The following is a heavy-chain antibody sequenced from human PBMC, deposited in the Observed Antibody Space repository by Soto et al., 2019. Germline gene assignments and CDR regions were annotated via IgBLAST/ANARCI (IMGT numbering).Heavy chain of an antibody. J-gene: IGHJ6*02. V-gene: IGHV1-18*04. CDR2: ISTYNVNT. Sequence: QVQLVQSGTEVKKPGASVKVSCKASGYTFPSYGINWVRQAPGQGLEWMGWISTYNVNTSYAEKFEGRVTMTTDTSANTAYMELRSLRFDDTAVYYCAGEDRRFFSFEARSYYVMDVWGQGTSVTVSS. CDR3: AGEDRRFFSFEARSYYVMDV. D-gene: IGHD3-3*01. CDR1: GYTFPSYG.